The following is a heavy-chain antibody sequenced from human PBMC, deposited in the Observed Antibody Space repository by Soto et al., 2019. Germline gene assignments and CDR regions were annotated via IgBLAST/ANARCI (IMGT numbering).Heavy chain of an antibody. Sequence: TLSLTCAFSGGSISSSNWWSWVRQPPVKGLEWIGEIYHSGSTNYNPSLKSRVTISVDKSKNQFSLKLSSVTAADTAVYYCVRAHYYDSSAGVAYYYYGMDVWGQGTTVTVSS. J-gene: IGHJ6*02. CDR1: GGSISSSNW. CDR3: VRAHYYDSSAGVAYYYYGMDV. D-gene: IGHD3-22*01. CDR2: IYHSGST. V-gene: IGHV4-4*02.